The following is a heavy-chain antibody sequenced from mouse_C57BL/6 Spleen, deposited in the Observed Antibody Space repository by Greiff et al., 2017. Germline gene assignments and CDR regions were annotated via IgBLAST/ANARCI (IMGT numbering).Heavy chain of an antibody. D-gene: IGHD2-4*01. Sequence: VQLQESGAELARPGASVKLSCKASGYTFTSYGISWVKQRTGQGLEWIGEIYPRSGNTYYNEKFKGKDTLTADKSSSTAYMELRSLTSEDSAVYFCARSGDYDGGFAYWGQGTLVTVSA. CDR2: IYPRSGNT. J-gene: IGHJ3*01. CDR1: GYTFTSYG. V-gene: IGHV1-81*01. CDR3: ARSGDYDGGFAY.